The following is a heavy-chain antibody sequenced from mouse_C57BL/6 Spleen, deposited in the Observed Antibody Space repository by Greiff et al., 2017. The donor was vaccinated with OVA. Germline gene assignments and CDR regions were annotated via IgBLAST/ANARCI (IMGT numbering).Heavy chain of an antibody. V-gene: IGHV8-12*01. CDR2: IYWDDDK. CDR1: GFSLSPSGMG. D-gene: IGHD1-1*01. CDR3: ARYYYGSSSYFDY. Sequence: ESGPGILQSSQTLSLTCSFSGFSLSPSGMGVSWIRQPSGKGLEWLAHIYWDDDKRYNPSLKSRLTISKDTSRNQVFLKITSVDTADTATYYCARYYYGSSSYFDYWGQGTTLTVSS. J-gene: IGHJ2*01.